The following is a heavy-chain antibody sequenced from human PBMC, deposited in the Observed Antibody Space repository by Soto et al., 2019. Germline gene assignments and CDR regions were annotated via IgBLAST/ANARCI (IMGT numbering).Heavy chain of an antibody. CDR1: GYTFTTYN. Sequence: ASVKVSCKASGYTFTTYNINWVRQATGQGLEWMGWMNPNSGNTGYGQKFQGGVAMTRDTSISTAYMELSSLSSDDTAVNFHCWGQGPLVTVSS. CDR2: MNPNSGNT. CDR3: C. V-gene: IGHV1-8*01. J-gene: IGHJ4*01.